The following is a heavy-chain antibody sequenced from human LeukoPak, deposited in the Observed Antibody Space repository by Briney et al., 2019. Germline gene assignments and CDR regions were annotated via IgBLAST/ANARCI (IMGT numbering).Heavy chain of an antibody. CDR1: GFTFSSYG. V-gene: IGHV3-30*02. Sequence: GSLRLSCAASGFTFSSYGMHWVRQAPGKGLEWVAFIRYDGSNKYYADSVKGRFTISRDNSKNTLYLQMNSLRAEDTAVYYCATDSGRYYYFDYWGQGTLVTVSS. CDR2: IRYDGSNK. D-gene: IGHD6-19*01. J-gene: IGHJ4*02. CDR3: ATDSGRYYYFDY.